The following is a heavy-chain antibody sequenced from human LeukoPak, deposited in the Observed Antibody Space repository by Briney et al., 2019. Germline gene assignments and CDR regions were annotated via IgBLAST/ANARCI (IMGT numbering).Heavy chain of an antibody. J-gene: IGHJ3*02. CDR3: AIERGYCCGGSGSDAFDI. CDR2: IYYTGNT. D-gene: IGHD2-15*01. Sequence: PSETLSLTCTVSGVSISSSNSYWGWIRQPPGKGLEWVGSIYYTGNTYYNASLKSRVTISVDTSKNQFSLKLSSVTAADTAVYYCAIERGYCCGGSGSDAFDIWGQGTMVTVSS. CDR1: GVSISSSNSY. V-gene: IGHV4-39*07.